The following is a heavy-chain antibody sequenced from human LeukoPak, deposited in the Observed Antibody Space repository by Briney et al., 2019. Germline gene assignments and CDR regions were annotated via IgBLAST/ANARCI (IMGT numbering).Heavy chain of an antibody. V-gene: IGHV3-23*01. D-gene: IGHD5-18*01. CDR3: AKNSKYSYGYPSGYNYMDV. CDR2: ISGSGGST. J-gene: IGHJ6*03. CDR1: GFTFSSYA. Sequence: GGSLRLSCAASGFTFSSYAMSWVRQAPGKGLEWVSAISGSGGSTYYADSVKGRFTISRDNSKNTLYLQMNSLRAEDTAVYYCAKNSKYSYGYPSGYNYMDVWGKGTTVTVSS.